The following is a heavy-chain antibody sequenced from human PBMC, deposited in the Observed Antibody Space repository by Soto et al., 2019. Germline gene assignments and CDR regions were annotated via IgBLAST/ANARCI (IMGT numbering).Heavy chain of an antibody. J-gene: IGHJ2*01. CDR2: ISGSGGST. CDR3: AKTSHIVVVTATRGGSWYFDL. CDR1: GFTFSSYA. V-gene: IGHV3-23*01. D-gene: IGHD2-21*02. Sequence: EVQLLESGGGLVQPGGSLRLSCAASGFTFSSYAMSWVRQAPGKGLEWVSAISGSGGSTYYADSVKGRFTISRDNSKNPLYLQMNSLRAEDTAVYYCAKTSHIVVVTATRGGSWYFDLWGRGTLVTVSS.